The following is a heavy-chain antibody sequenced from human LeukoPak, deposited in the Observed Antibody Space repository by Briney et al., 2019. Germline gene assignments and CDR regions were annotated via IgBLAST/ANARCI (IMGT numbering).Heavy chain of an antibody. V-gene: IGHV1-58*02. CDR3: AASDYGDYDFDY. D-gene: IGHD4-17*01. J-gene: IGHJ4*02. Sequence: ASVKASCKASGFTFTSSAMQWVRQARGQRLEWIGWIVVGSGNTNYAQKFQERVTITRDMSTSTAYMELSSLRSEDTAVYYCAASDYGDYDFDYWGQGTLVTVSS. CDR1: GFTFTSSA. CDR2: IVVGSGNT.